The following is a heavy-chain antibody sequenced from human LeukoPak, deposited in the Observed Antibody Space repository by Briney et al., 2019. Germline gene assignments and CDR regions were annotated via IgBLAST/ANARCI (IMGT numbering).Heavy chain of an antibody. CDR1: GFTLSSYW. V-gene: IGHV3-74*01. Sequence: PGGSLRLSCAASGFTLSSYWMHWVRQAPGKGPVWVSRINSDGSSTSYADSVKGRFTISRDNAKNTLYLQMNSLRAEDTAVYYCASGGYCSSTSCYGPYYYYYYYMDVWGKGTTVTVSS. CDR3: ASGGYCSSTSCYGPYYYYYYYMDV. CDR2: INSDGSST. J-gene: IGHJ6*03. D-gene: IGHD2-2*03.